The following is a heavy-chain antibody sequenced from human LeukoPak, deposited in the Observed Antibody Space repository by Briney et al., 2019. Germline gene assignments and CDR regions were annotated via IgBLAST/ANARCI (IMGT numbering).Heavy chain of an antibody. CDR1: GGAFSSYA. V-gene: IGHV1-69*01. D-gene: IGHD4-17*01. CDR2: IIPIFGTA. J-gene: IGHJ6*03. CDR3: ARGSYDYGDYYYYYYMDV. Sequence: ASVKVSCKASGGAFSSYAISWVRQASGQGLEWMGGIIPIFGTANYAQKFQGRVTITADESTSTAYMELSSLRSEDTAVYYCARGSYDYGDYYYYYYMDVWGKGTTVTVSS.